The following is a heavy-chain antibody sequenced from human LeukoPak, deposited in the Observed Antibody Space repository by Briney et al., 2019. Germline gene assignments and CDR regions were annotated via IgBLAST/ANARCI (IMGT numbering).Heavy chain of an antibody. D-gene: IGHD3-10*01. CDR1: GFTFSIYG. Sequence: GGSLRLSCAASGFTFSIYGTHWVRQAPGKGLEWVAVIAEDGKTTYYADSVKGRFTISRDNSKNTLYLQMNSLRPEDTAVYYCTKEGLPSGTSWSAWFDPWGQGILVTVSS. J-gene: IGHJ5*02. CDR2: IAEDGKTT. CDR3: TKEGLPSGTSWSAWFDP. V-gene: IGHV3-30*18.